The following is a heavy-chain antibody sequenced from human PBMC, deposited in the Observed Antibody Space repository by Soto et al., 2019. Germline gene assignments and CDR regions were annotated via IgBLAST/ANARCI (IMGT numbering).Heavy chain of an antibody. J-gene: IGHJ3*02. CDR3: ARDPTIAAAGNLGAFDI. Sequence: HPGGSLRLSCAASGFTFDDYAMHWVRQAPGKGLEWVSGISWSSSSIGYADSVKGRFTISRDNAKNSLYLQMNSLRAEDTAVYYCARDPTIAAAGNLGAFDIWGQGTMVTVSS. D-gene: IGHD6-13*01. CDR1: GFTFDDYA. V-gene: IGHV3-9*01. CDR2: ISWSSSSI.